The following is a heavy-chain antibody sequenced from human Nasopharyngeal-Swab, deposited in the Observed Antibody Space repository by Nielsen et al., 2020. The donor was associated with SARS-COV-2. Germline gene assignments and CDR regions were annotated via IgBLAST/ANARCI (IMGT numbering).Heavy chain of an antibody. J-gene: IGHJ4*02. Sequence: GGSLRLSCAASGFTFSSYAMSWVRQAPGKGLEWVSAISGSGGSTYYADSVKGRFTISRDNSKNTLYLQMNSLRAEDTAVYYCAKSRVWFGELIRYFDYWGQGTLVTVSS. CDR1: GFTFSSYA. D-gene: IGHD3-10*01. V-gene: IGHV3-23*01. CDR3: AKSRVWFGELIRYFDY. CDR2: ISGSGGST.